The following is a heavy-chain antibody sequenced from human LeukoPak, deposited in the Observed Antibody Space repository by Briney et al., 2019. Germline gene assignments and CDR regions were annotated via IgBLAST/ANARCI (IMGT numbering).Heavy chain of an antibody. Sequence: GGSLRLSCAASGFTFSSYWMHWVRQAPGKGLVWVSRINSDGSSTSYADSVEGRLTISRDNAKNTLYLQMNSLRAEDTAVYYCARDRDDSSGYYDYWGQGTLVTVSS. CDR2: INSDGSST. CDR3: ARDRDDSSGYYDY. CDR1: GFTFSSYW. V-gene: IGHV3-74*01. D-gene: IGHD3-22*01. J-gene: IGHJ4*02.